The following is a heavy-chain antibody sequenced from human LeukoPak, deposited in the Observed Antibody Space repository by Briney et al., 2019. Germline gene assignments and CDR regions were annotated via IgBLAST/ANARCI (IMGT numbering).Heavy chain of an antibody. CDR2: IIPIFGTA. CDR1: GGTFSSYA. D-gene: IGHD3-16*01. CDR3: ARTLDMSGAGGVYYYYMDV. Sequence: SVKVSCKASGGTFSSYAISWVQQAPGQGLEWMGGIIPIFGTANYAQKFQGRVTITTDESTSTAYMELSSLRSEDTAVYYCARTLDMSGAGGVYYYYMDVWGKGTTVTVSS. V-gene: IGHV1-69*05. J-gene: IGHJ6*03.